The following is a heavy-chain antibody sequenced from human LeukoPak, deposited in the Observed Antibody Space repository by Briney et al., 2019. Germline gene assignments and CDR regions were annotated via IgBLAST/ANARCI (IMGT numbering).Heavy chain of an antibody. V-gene: IGHV3-49*04. Sequence: GGSLRLSCGASGFTFTSYSMTWVRRAPGKGLVGVGFIASETYGGTAEYAASVKGRFTISRDDSKSIAYLQMNSLKTEDTDVYYCTRDQTPYYWGQGTLVTVSS. CDR3: TRDQTPYY. CDR2: IASETYGGTA. J-gene: IGHJ4*02. CDR1: GFTFTSYS.